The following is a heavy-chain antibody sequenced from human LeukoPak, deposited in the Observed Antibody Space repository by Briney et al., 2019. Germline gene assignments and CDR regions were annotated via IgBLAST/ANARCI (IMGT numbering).Heavy chain of an antibody. J-gene: IGHJ3*01. D-gene: IGHD2-15*01. V-gene: IGHV3-9*01. Sequence: GGSLRLSCAASGFTFDDYAMHWVRQAPGKGLEWVSGISWNSGSIGYADSVKGRFTISRDNAKNPLYLQMNSLRTDDTALYYCAKDRGGSSQLGDAFDVWGQGTMVSVSS. CDR3: AKDRGGSSQLGDAFDV. CDR1: GFTFDDYA. CDR2: ISWNSGSI.